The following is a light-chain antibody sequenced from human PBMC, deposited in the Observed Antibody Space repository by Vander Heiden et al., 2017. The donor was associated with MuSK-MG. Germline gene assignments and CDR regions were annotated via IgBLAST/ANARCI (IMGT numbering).Light chain of an antibody. J-gene: IGLJ1*01. CDR2: SND. Sequence: QAVLTQPPSASGAPGQRVVSPCSGSTSNIGATIVNWYQHFPGTAPKFLIYSNDQRASGVPDRFSASKSGTSASLAISGLQSEDEADYYCAAWDDSLNALVFGAGTKVTVL. V-gene: IGLV1-44*01. CDR1: TSNIGATI. CDR3: AAWDDSLNALV.